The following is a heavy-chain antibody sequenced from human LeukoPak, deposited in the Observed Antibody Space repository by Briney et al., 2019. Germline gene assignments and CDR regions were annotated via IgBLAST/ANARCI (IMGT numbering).Heavy chain of an antibody. V-gene: IGHV4-59*01. J-gene: IGHJ4*02. CDR1: GGSISSYY. CDR3: ARGVYIAAAQYGY. CDR2: IYYNGTT. D-gene: IGHD6-13*01. Sequence: PSETLTLTCTASGGSISSYYWNWIRQPPGKGLEWIGYIYYNGTTNYNPSLKSRVTISVDTSKNQFSLKLSSVTAADTAVYYCARGVYIAAAQYGYWGQGTLVTVSS.